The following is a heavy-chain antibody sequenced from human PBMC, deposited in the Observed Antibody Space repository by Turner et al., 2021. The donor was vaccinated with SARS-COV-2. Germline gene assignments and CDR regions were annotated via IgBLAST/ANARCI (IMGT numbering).Heavy chain of an antibody. D-gene: IGHD6-25*01. CDR1: GFAFGSYW. V-gene: IGHV3-7*01. Sequence: EVQLVESGVGLVQPGGSLRLSCAASGFAFGSYWMSWVRQAPGRGLQWVANIDYDGDKIYYAESVRGRFTVSRDNAYSSLHLDMTSLRVEDTGLYYCARGLGGSGDFWGQGTRVNVSS. CDR2: IDYDGDKI. J-gene: IGHJ4*02. CDR3: ARGLGGSGDF.